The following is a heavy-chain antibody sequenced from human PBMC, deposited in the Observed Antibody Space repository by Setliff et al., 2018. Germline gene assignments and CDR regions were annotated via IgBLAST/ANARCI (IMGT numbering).Heavy chain of an antibody. CDR2: ISTYNGKT. J-gene: IGHJ6*03. CDR1: GYIFTSYG. D-gene: IGHD2-8*01. Sequence: ASVKVSCKASGYIFTSYGFSWVRQAPGQGLEWMGWISTYNGKTNYAQKFQGRVTMTTDTSTNTAYMELSSLRSEDTAVYYCAREGVDARSSTDYRYYMDVWGKGTTVTVSS. V-gene: IGHV1-18*01. CDR3: AREGVDARSSTDYRYYMDV.